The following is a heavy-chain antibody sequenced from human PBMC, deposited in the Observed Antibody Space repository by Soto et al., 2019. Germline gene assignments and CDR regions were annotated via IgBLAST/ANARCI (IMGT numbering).Heavy chain of an antibody. V-gene: IGHV3-30-3*01. D-gene: IGHD2-2*01. CDR2: ISDDGGNE. J-gene: IGHJ3*02. Sequence: QVHLVESGGGVVQPGRALRLSCAASRFSFSTYAIHWVRQAPGKGLEWVAGISDDGGNEYYADSVKGRFTISRDNSKSTLDLKMHSLGPDDTAVYYCARDRSSSHELDDSLDIWGRGTIVPVSS. CDR1: RFSFSTYA. CDR3: ARDRSSSHELDDSLDI.